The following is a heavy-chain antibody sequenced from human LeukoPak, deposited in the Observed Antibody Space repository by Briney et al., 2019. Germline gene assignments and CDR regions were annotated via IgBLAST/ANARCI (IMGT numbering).Heavy chain of an antibody. CDR1: GYTLTELS. V-gene: IGHV1-24*01. CDR3: ATTTYRYDSGGQLVSVCFDS. Sequence: ASVKVSCKVSGYTLTELSMHWVRQAPGKGLEWMGGFDPEDGETIYAQKFQGRVTMTEDTSTDTAYMELSSLRSEDTAVYYCATTTYRYDSGGQLVSVCFDSWGQGTLVTVSS. J-gene: IGHJ4*02. CDR2: FDPEDGET. D-gene: IGHD3-22*01.